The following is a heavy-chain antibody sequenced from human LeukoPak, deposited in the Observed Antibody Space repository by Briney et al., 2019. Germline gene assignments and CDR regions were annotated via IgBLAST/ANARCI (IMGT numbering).Heavy chain of an antibody. CDR1: GFTFSTYA. CDR3: ARAEGYGGELDS. J-gene: IGHJ4*02. D-gene: IGHD4-23*01. Sequence: GRSLRLSCAASGFTFSTYAMHWVRQAPGKGLEWVAVIPYDGSNKYYADSVKGRFTISKENSKNRLYLQMNSLRAEDTAVYYCARAEGYGGELDSWGQGTLVTVSS. CDR2: IPYDGSNK. V-gene: IGHV3-30*04.